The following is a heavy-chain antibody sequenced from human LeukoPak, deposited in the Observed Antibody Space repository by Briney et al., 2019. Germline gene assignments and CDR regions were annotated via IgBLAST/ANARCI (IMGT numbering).Heavy chain of an antibody. CDR3: AKDQAGG. CDR2: ILYDGSQK. CDR1: GFSFSDYG. V-gene: IGHV3-30*02. J-gene: IGHJ4*02. Sequence: GGSLRLSCEASGFSFSDYGMHWVRQGPGKGLEWVAFILYDGSQKYYADSVKGRFTVSRDNSKSTLYLHMSSLRTEDTAVYYCAKDQAGGWGQGTLVTVSS. D-gene: IGHD6-19*01.